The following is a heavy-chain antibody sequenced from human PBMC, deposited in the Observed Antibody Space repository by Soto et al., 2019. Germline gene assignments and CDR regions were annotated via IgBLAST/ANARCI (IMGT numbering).Heavy chain of an antibody. CDR1: GGSISSYY. CDR2: IYYSGST. CDR3: ARHSYYDFWSGGGGDMDV. J-gene: IGHJ6*03. Sequence: QVQLQESGPGLVKPSETLSLTCTVFGGSISSYYWSWIRQPPGKGLEWIGYIYYSGSTNYNPSLKSRVTISVDTSKNQFSLKLSSVTAADTAVYYCARHSYYDFWSGGGGDMDVWGKGTTVTVSS. D-gene: IGHD3-3*01. V-gene: IGHV4-59*08.